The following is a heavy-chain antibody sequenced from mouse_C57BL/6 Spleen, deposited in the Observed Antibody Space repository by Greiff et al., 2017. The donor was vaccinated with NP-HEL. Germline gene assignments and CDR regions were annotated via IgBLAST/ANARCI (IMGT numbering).Heavy chain of an antibody. D-gene: IGHD1-1*01. CDR2: INPSSGYT. J-gene: IGHJ4*01. Sequence: VQRVESGAELARPGASVKMSCKASGYTFTSYTMHWVKQRPGQGLEWIGYINPSSGYTKYNQKFKDKATLTADKSSSTAYMQLSSLTSEDSAVYYCARSLYYYGSSYGYAMDYWGQGTSVTVSS. CDR3: ARSLYYYGSSYGYAMDY. CDR1: GYTFTSYT. V-gene: IGHV1-4*01.